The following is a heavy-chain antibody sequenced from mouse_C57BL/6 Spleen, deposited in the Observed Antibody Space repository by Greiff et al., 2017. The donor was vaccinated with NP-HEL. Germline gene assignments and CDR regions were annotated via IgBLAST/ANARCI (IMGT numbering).Heavy chain of an antibody. J-gene: IGHJ4*01. Sequence: DVHLVESGGGLVKPGGSLKLSCAASGFTFSSYAMSWVRQTPEKRLEWVATISDGGSYTYYPDNVKGRFTISRDNAKNNLYLQMSHLNSEDTAMYYCARIYYGNYRAMDYWGQGTSVTVSS. CDR1: GFTFSSYA. D-gene: IGHD2-1*01. CDR3: ARIYYGNYRAMDY. CDR2: ISDGGSYT. V-gene: IGHV5-4*01.